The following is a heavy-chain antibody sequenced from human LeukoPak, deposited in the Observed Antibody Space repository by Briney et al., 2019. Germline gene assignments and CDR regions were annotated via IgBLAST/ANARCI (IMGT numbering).Heavy chain of an antibody. CDR2: ISSSSSYI. CDR1: GGSISGWY. CDR3: ARAYYYDTNGWFDP. J-gene: IGHJ5*02. V-gene: IGHV3-21*01. Sequence: ETLSLTCTVSGGSISGWYWSWVRQAPGKGLEWVSSISSSSSYIYYTDSVKGRFTISRDNAKNSLYLQMNSLRAEDTAVYYCARAYYYDTNGWFDPWGQGTLVTVSS. D-gene: IGHD3-22*01.